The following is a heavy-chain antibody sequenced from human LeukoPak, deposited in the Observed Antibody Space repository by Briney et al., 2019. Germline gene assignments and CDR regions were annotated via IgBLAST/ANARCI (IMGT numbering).Heavy chain of an antibody. J-gene: IGHJ4*02. V-gene: IGHV3-48*04. Sequence: GGSLRLSCAASGFSFTTYGITWVRQAPGKGLEWVSYIGGGGTTMFYADSVKGRLTTSRDNAKNSVYLQLSSLRAEDTAVYYCARVRGYYGSGFYFDYWGQGTLVTVSS. CDR1: GFSFTTYG. CDR3: ARVRGYYGSGFYFDY. D-gene: IGHD3-10*01. CDR2: IGGGGTTM.